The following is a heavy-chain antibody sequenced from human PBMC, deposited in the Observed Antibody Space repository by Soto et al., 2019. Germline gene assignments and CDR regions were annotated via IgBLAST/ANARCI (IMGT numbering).Heavy chain of an antibody. Sequence: PGVSLRLSCAASGFTFSSYAMSWVRQAPGKGLEWVSGIGASGDATYYADSVKGRFIVSRDNSKNTLHLQMNSLRAEDTAVYYCAVRKTGSYFDYWGQGTPVTVSS. CDR3: AVRKTGSYFDY. J-gene: IGHJ4*02. CDR2: IGASGDAT. CDR1: GFTFSSYA. D-gene: IGHD1-26*01. V-gene: IGHV3-23*01.